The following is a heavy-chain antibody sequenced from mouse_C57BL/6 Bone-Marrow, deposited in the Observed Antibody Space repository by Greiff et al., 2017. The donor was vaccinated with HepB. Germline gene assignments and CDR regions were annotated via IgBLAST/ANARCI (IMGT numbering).Heavy chain of an antibody. Sequence: QVQLQHPGAELVKPGASVKLSCKASGYTFTSYWMHWVKQRPGRGLEWIGRIDQNSGGTKYNEKFKSKATLTVDKPSSTAYMQLSSLTSEDSAVYYCAREFAAYWCQGTLVTVSA. CDR2: IDQNSGGT. V-gene: IGHV1-72*01. CDR1: GYTFTSYW. J-gene: IGHJ3*01. CDR3: AREFAAY.